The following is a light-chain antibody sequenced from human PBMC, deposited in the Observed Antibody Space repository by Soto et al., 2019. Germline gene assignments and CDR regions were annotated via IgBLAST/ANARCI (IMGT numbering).Light chain of an antibody. Sequence: QSVLAQPASVSGSPGQSITISCTGTSRDVGAYDFVSWYQQHPDKAPKLMIYEVSNRPSGVSYRFSGSKSVNTATLTISGLQAEDEADYYCSSYTTSSTRAFGTGTRSPS. J-gene: IGLJ1*01. CDR2: EVS. CDR3: SSYTTSSTRA. V-gene: IGLV2-14*03. CDR1: SRDVGAYDF.